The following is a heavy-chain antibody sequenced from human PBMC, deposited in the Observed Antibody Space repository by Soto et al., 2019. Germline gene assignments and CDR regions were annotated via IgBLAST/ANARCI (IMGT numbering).Heavy chain of an antibody. D-gene: IGHD3-3*01. CDR3: TRALLLSGYLWRAFDI. Sequence: EVQLVESGGGLVQPGGSLRLSCAASGFTFSDHYMDWVRQAPGKGLEWVGRTRNKANSYTTEYAASVKGRFTISRDDSKTPLYLQMNSLQTEETAVYYCTRALLLSGYLWRAFDIWGQGTMVTVSS. CDR1: GFTFSDHY. CDR2: TRNKANSYTT. J-gene: IGHJ3*02. V-gene: IGHV3-72*01.